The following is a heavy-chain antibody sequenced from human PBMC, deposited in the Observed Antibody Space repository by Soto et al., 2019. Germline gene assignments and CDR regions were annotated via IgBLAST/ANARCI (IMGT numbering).Heavy chain of an antibody. CDR3: ARGRYNWNQGAFDI. CDR1: GGSISSNDYY. J-gene: IGHJ3*02. V-gene: IGHV4-30-4*01. CDR2: IYYSGST. Sequence: SETLSLTCTVSGGSISSNDYYWSWIRQPPGKGLKWIGYIYYSGSTYYNPSLKSRVTISADTSKTQFSLKLTSVTAADTAVYYCARGRYNWNQGAFDIWGQGTVVTVSS. D-gene: IGHD1-20*01.